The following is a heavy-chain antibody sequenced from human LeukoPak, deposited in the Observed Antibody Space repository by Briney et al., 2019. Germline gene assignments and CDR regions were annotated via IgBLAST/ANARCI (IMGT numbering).Heavy chain of an antibody. J-gene: IGHJ4*02. D-gene: IGHD6-19*01. CDR1: GFTFSSYA. CDR3: ASQTEYAGGWVDY. Sequence: GGSLRLSCAASGFTFSSYAMSWVRQAPGKGLEWVSAISGGGGSTYYADSVKGRFTISRDNPKNTLYLQMNSLRAEDTAVYYCASQTEYAGGWVDYWGQGTLVTVSS. CDR2: ISGGGGST. V-gene: IGHV3-23*01.